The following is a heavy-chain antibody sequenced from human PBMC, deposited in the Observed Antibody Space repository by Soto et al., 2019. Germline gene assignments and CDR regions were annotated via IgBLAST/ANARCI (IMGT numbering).Heavy chain of an antibody. Sequence: ASVKVSCKASGYTFTSYGISWVRQAPGQGLEWMGWISAYNGNTNYAQKLQGRVTMTTDTSTSTAYMELRSLRSDDTAVYYCGRGDLADYDILTGYYSSWFDPWGQGTLVTVSS. CDR3: GRGDLADYDILTGYYSSWFDP. CDR1: GYTFTSYG. D-gene: IGHD3-9*01. V-gene: IGHV1-18*01. J-gene: IGHJ5*02. CDR2: ISAYNGNT.